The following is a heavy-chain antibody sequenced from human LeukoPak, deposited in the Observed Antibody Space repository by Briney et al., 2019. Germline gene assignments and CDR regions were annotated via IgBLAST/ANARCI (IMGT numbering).Heavy chain of an antibody. D-gene: IGHD2-15*01. J-gene: IGHJ4*02. V-gene: IGHV1-2*02. CDR2: INPNSGGT. CDR1: GYTFTGYY. Sequence: ASVKVSCKASGYTFTGYYMHWVRQAPGQGLEWMGWINPNSGGTNYAQKFQGRVTMTRDTSISTAYMELSRLRSDGTAVYYCARVPVVVAAIGLPDYWGQGTLVTVSS. CDR3: ARVPVVVAAIGLPDY.